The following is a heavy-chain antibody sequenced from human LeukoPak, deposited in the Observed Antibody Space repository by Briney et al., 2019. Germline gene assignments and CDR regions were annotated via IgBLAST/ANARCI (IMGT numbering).Heavy chain of an antibody. Sequence: PSETQSLTCTVSGGSISSYYWSWIRQPPGKGLEWIAYISDIGSINYNPSLKSRVTISLDTSKNQFSLKLGSVTAADTAVYYCAGHHPRNTVDFWGQGTLVTVSS. CDR2: ISDIGSI. CDR3: AGHHPRNTVDF. V-gene: IGHV4-59*08. D-gene: IGHD2/OR15-2a*01. CDR1: GGSISSYY. J-gene: IGHJ4*02.